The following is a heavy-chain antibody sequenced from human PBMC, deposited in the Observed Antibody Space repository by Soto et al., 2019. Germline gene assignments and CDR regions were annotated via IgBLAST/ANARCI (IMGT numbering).Heavy chain of an antibody. Sequence: GGSLRLSCVASGFTFNKYALAWVRQAPGKGLEWVSAISGSGASTYDADSVKGRFTISRDNSNNTLYMQMNSLRAEDTAVYYCVRATYFSDSSGYTRCFDYWGQGTLVTVSS. V-gene: IGHV3-23*01. CDR3: VRATYFSDSSGYTRCFDY. CDR2: ISGSGAST. J-gene: IGHJ4*02. CDR1: GFTFNKYA. D-gene: IGHD3-22*01.